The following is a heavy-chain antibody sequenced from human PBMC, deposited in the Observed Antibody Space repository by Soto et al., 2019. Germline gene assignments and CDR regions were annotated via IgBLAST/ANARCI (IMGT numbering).Heavy chain of an antibody. Sequence: QVQLQQWGAGLLKPSETLSLTCAVYGGSFSGYYWSWIRQPPGKGLEWTGEINHSGSTNYNPSLKSRVTISVDTSKNQFSLKLSSVTAADTAVYYCARGRRYSYGAPFDYWGQGTLVTVSS. D-gene: IGHD5-18*01. J-gene: IGHJ4*02. V-gene: IGHV4-34*01. CDR2: INHSGST. CDR1: GGSFSGYY. CDR3: ARGRRYSYGAPFDY.